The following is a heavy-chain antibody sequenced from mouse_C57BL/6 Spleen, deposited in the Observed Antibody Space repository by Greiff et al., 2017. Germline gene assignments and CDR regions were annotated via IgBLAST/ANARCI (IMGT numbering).Heavy chain of an antibody. CDR2: INPNNGGT. V-gene: IGHV1-18*01. CDR1: GYTFTDYN. Sequence: EVQLQQSGPELVKPGASVKIPCKASGYTFTDYNMDWVKKSHGKSLEWIGDINPNNGGTIDKQKFKGKATLTVDKSSSTAYMGLRSLTSEDTAVYYCAIITTVVAGGVWGQGTTLTVSS. CDR3: AIITTVVAGGV. D-gene: IGHD1-1*01. J-gene: IGHJ2*01.